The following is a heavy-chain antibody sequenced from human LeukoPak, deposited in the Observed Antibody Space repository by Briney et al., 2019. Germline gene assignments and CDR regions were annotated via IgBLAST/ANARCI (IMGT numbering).Heavy chain of an antibody. CDR2: IKQDGSEI. V-gene: IGHV3-7*01. CDR3: ARDKVVGATHFDY. J-gene: IGHJ4*02. Sequence: PWGSLRLSCAASGFTFSNYWMSWVRQAPGEGLEWVANIKQDGSEIYYVDCVKGRFTISRDNAKNSLFLQMNGLRAEDTAVYYCARDKVVGATHFDYWGQGILVTVSS. CDR1: GFTFSNYW. D-gene: IGHD1-26*01.